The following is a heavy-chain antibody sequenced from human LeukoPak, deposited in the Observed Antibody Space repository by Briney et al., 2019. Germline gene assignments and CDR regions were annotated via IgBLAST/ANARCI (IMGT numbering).Heavy chain of an antibody. J-gene: IGHJ4*02. Sequence: PSETLSLTCSVSGGSLTTHYWSWVRQSPDKGLEWIGQIYHTGSTHYNPSLRSRFTISVDTSKNMLFLTLRSVTAADTAVYYCAREGRWGLKYYFDSWGPGTRVIVSS. D-gene: IGHD4-23*01. CDR1: GGSLTTHY. V-gene: IGHV4-59*11. CDR3: AREGRWGLKYYFDS. CDR2: IYHTGST.